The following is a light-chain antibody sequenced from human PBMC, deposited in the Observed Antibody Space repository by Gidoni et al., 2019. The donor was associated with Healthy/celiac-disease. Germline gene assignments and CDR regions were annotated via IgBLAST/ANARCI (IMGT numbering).Light chain of an antibody. Sequence: SYELTQPHSVSESPGQTASITCSGDKLGDKYACWYQQKPGQSPVLVIYQDSKRPSGIPERFSGSNSGNTATLTISGTQAMDEADYYCQAWDSSSWVFGGGTKLTVL. V-gene: IGLV3-1*01. CDR1: KLGDKY. CDR2: QDS. J-gene: IGLJ3*02. CDR3: QAWDSSSWV.